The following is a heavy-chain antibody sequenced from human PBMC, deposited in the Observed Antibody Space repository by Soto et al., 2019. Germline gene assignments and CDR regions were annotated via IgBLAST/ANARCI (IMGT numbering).Heavy chain of an antibody. J-gene: IGHJ6*02. D-gene: IGHD5-18*01. Sequence: EVQLVESGGVVVQRGGSLRLSCAASGFTFDDYTMHWVRQAPGKGLEWVSLISWDGGSTYYADSVKGRFTISRDNSKNSLYLQMNSLRTEDTALYYCAKADTAMVRGYYYYGMDVWGQGTTVTVSS. CDR2: ISWDGGST. V-gene: IGHV3-43*01. CDR3: AKADTAMVRGYYYYGMDV. CDR1: GFTFDDYT.